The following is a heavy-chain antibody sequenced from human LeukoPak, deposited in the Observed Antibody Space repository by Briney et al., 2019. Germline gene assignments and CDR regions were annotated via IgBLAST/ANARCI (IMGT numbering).Heavy chain of an antibody. CDR3: AKGNKGGMIVPGERPKYFQH. J-gene: IGHJ1*01. CDR1: GFTFSTYA. D-gene: IGHD3-10*01. Sequence: PGGSLRLSCAASGFTFSTYAMTWVRQAPGQGLEWVSSISGSGSGTYYADSVKGRFTISRDNSKNTLYLQMNSLRAEDTAVYYCAKGNKGGMIVPGERPKYFQHWGQGTLVTVSS. CDR2: ISGSGSGT. V-gene: IGHV3-23*01.